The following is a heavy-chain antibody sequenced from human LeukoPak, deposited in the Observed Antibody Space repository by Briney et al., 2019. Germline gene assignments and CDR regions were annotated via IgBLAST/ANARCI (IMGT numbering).Heavy chain of an antibody. V-gene: IGHV3-30-3*01. CDR2: LSYDGSNR. CDR3: ARGDSLMVSAIEFDY. Sequence: GGSLRLSCAASGFTFSTYALHWVRQAPGKGLEWVAVLSYDGSNRYYADSVKGRFTISRDNSKNTLYLQMNRLRADATAVYYCARGDSLMVSAIEFDYWGQGTLVTVSS. D-gene: IGHD2-8*01. J-gene: IGHJ4*02. CDR1: GFTFSTYA.